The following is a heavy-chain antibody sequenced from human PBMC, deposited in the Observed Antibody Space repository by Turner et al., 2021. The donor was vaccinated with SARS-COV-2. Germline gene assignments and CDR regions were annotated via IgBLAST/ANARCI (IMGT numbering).Heavy chain of an antibody. CDR3: ARDGSGYYDSSGYFDH. J-gene: IGHJ4*02. CDR1: GFTFSSYG. Sequence: QVQLVESGGGVDQPGRSRRPSCAAAGFTFSSYGMNWVRQAPGKGLEWVAVIWYDGSNKYYADSVKGRFTISRDNSKNTLYLQMNSLRAEDTAVYYCARDGSGYYDSSGYFDHWGQGTLVTVSS. V-gene: IGHV3-33*01. CDR2: IWYDGSNK. D-gene: IGHD3-22*01.